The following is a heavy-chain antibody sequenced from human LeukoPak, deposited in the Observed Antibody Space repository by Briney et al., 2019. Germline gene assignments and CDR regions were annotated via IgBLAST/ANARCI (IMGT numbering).Heavy chain of an antibody. J-gene: IGHJ6*02. D-gene: IGHD5-24*01. CDR3: ARGRDGYNYYYYYGMDV. Sequence: SQTLSLTCTVSGGSTSSGSYYWSWIRQPAGKGLEWIGRIYTSGSTNYNPSLKSRVTISVDTSKNQFSLKLSSVTAADTAVYYCARGRDGYNYYYYYGMDVWGQGTTVTVSS. CDR2: IYTSGST. V-gene: IGHV4-61*02. CDR1: GGSTSSGSYY.